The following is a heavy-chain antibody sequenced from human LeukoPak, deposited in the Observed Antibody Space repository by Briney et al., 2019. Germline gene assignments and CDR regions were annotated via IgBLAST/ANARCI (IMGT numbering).Heavy chain of an antibody. CDR1: GFTFSSYS. CDR3: ARDTAYCSSTSCYHYYYYMDV. V-gene: IGHV3-48*01. J-gene: IGHJ6*03. D-gene: IGHD2-2*01. CDR2: ISSSSSTI. Sequence: PGGSLRLSCAASGFTFSSYSMNWVRPAPGKGLEWVSYISSSSSTIYYADSVKGRFTISRDNAKNSLYLQMNSLRAEDTAVYYCARDTAYCSSTSCYHYYYYMDVWGKGTTVTVSS.